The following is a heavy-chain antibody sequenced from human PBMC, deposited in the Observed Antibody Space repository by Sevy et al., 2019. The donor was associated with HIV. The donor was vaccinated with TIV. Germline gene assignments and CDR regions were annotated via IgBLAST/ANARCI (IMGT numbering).Heavy chain of an antibody. CDR1: GFTFSSYA. J-gene: IGHJ5*02. Sequence: GGSLRLSCAASGFTFSSYAMSWVRQAPGKGLEWVSAISGSGGSTYYADSVKGRFTISRDNSKNTLYLQMNSLRAEDTVVYYCATTLSGGYSSSWYPDWFDPWGQGTLVTVSS. CDR3: ATTLSGGYSSSWYPDWFDP. V-gene: IGHV3-23*01. CDR2: ISGSGGST. D-gene: IGHD6-13*01.